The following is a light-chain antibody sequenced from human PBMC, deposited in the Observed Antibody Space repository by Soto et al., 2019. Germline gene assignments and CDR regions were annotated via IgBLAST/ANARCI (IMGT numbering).Light chain of an antibody. CDR2: DAS. CDR3: QQRSNWPPRFT. J-gene: IGKJ3*01. Sequence: EIVLTQSPATLSLSPGERATLSCRASQSVSSYLAWYQQKPGQAPRLLIYDASNRATGIPARFSGSGSGAAFTLIISSLEPEDFAVYYCQQRSNWPPRFTFGPGTKVDIK. V-gene: IGKV3-11*01. CDR1: QSVSSY.